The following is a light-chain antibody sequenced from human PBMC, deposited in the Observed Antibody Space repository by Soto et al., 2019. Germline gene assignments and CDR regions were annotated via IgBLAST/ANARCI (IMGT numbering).Light chain of an antibody. CDR3: SSYSSISTRV. Sequence: QSALTQPASVSGCLGQSITISCTGASNNVGGYNYVSWYQQHPGKAPKLMIYEVSNRPSGVSNRFSGSKSGNTASLSISGLQAEDEADYYCSSYSSISTRVFGTGTKLTVL. V-gene: IGLV2-14*01. J-gene: IGLJ1*01. CDR1: SNNVGGYNY. CDR2: EVS.